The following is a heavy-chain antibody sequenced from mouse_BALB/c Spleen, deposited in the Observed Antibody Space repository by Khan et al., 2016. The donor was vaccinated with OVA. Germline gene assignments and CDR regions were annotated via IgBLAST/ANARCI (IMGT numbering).Heavy chain of an antibody. J-gene: IGHJ4*01. V-gene: IGHV1S41*01. Sequence: DLVKPGASVKLSCKASGYTFTSYWINWIKQRPGQGLEWIGRIGPGSSNTYYNEMFKGKATLTVDTSSSTAYIQLSSLSSEDSAVYFCARYNYYGRSCYAMDYWGQGTSVTVSS. D-gene: IGHD1-1*01. CDR2: IGPGSSNT. CDR1: GYTFTSYW. CDR3: ARYNYYGRSCYAMDY.